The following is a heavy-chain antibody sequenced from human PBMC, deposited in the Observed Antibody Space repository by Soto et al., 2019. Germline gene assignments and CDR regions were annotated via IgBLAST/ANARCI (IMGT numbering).Heavy chain of an antibody. J-gene: IGHJ4*02. Sequence: QVQLVQSGAGVKKPGSSVKVSCKASGGTFSSDSFSWVRQAPGKGLEWMGGIIPMFDTPIYAQKFQDRVTITADESTSTAYMQLSSLRSGDTAVYYCARSGGLDRDFNYWGQGSLVTVSS. CDR2: IIPMFDTP. CDR1: GGTFSSDS. V-gene: IGHV1-69*12. D-gene: IGHD2-15*01. CDR3: ARSGGLDRDFNY.